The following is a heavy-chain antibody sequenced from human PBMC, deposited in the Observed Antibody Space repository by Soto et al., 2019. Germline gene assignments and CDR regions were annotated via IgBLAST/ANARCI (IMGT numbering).Heavy chain of an antibody. Sequence: SVKVSCKASGGTLNNYAISWVRQAPGQGLEWMGGIITAFGPGVYAQKFQGRVTITADESTKTAYMDLNSLTSEDTAVYYCAAGGSWARLDNWGQGTLVTVSS. J-gene: IGHJ4*02. CDR3: AAGGSWARLDN. CDR2: IITAFGPG. D-gene: IGHD6-13*01. V-gene: IGHV1-69*13. CDR1: GGTLNNYA.